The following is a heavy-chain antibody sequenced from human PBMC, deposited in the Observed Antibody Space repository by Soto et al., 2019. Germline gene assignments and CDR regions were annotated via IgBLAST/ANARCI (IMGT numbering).Heavy chain of an antibody. J-gene: IGHJ6*02. CDR1: GYTFTSYD. Sequence: ASVKVSCKASGYTFTSYDINWVRQATGQGLEWMGWMNPNSGNTGYAQKFQGRVTMTRNTSISTAYMELSSLRSEDTAVYYCAKVLERWYSSGWYSFHPTQKHYYYYGMDVWGQGTTVTVSS. CDR2: MNPNSGNT. CDR3: AKVLERWYSSGWYSFHPTQKHYYYYGMDV. D-gene: IGHD6-19*01. V-gene: IGHV1-8*01.